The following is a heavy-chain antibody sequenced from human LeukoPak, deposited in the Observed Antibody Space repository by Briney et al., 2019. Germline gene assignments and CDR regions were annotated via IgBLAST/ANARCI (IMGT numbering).Heavy chain of an antibody. D-gene: IGHD4-17*01. Sequence: TPSETLSLTCTVSGGSISSYYWSWIRQPPGKGLEWIGYIYYGGSTNYNPSLKSRVTISVDTSKNQFSLKLSSVTAADTAVYYCARVHGDPTYYYYYYMDVWGKGTTVTVSS. CDR3: ARVHGDPTYYYYYYMDV. CDR2: IYYGGST. V-gene: IGHV4-59*08. CDR1: GGSISSYY. J-gene: IGHJ6*03.